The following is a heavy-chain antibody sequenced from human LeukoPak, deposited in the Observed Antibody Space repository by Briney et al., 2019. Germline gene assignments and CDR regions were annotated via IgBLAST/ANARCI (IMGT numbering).Heavy chain of an antibody. CDR2: INHSGST. Sequence: SETLSLTCAVYGGSFSGYYWSWIRQPPGKGLEWIGEINHSGSTNYNPSLKSRVPISVDTSKNQFSLKLSSVTAADTAVYYCARGRRITMVRGVKTLDYWGQGTLVTVSS. V-gene: IGHV4-34*01. D-gene: IGHD3-10*01. CDR1: GGSFSGYY. CDR3: ARGRRITMVRGVKTLDY. J-gene: IGHJ4*02.